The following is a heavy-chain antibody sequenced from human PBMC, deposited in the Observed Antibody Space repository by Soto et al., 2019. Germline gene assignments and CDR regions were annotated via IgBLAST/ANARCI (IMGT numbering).Heavy chain of an antibody. D-gene: IGHD5-12*01. J-gene: IGHJ2*01. CDR3: ARGNHRWLQLWYFDL. V-gene: IGHV1-69*12. CDR2: IIPIFGTV. CDR1: GGTFSNYA. Sequence: QVQLVQSGAEVKKPGSSVKVSCKASGGTFSNYAISWVRQAPGLGLEWMGGIIPIFGTVNYAQKFQGRVTITADESTSTAYMELSSLRSEDTAVYYCARGNHRWLQLWYFDLWGRGTMVTVSS.